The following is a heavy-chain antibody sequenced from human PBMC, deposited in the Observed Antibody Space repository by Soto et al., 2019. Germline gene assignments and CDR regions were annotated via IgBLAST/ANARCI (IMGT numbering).Heavy chain of an antibody. CDR1: GFTFSTYT. J-gene: IGHJ4*02. V-gene: IGHV3-23*01. Sequence: EVQLLESGGGLVQPGGSLRLSCAASGFTFSTYTMNWVRQAPGKGLEWVSGIYGSGSSTYYADSVKGRFTISRDNSKYTLYLQMNSLRAADTAIYYCAKDALPDGYWDFDYWGQGTLVTVSS. CDR3: AKDALPDGYWDFDY. D-gene: IGHD5-12*01. CDR2: IYGSGSST.